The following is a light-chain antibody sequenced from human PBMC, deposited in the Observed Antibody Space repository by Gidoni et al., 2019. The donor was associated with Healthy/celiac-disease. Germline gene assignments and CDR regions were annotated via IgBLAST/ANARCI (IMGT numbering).Light chain of an antibody. Sequence: EIVLTQSPATLSLSPGERATLSCRASQSVSSYLAWYQQKPGQAPRLLIHDASNRATGIPARFSGSGSGTDFTLTISSLEPEDFGVYYCQQRSNWPRTFGQXTKLEIK. CDR2: DAS. CDR1: QSVSSY. CDR3: QQRSNWPRT. V-gene: IGKV3-11*01. J-gene: IGKJ2*01.